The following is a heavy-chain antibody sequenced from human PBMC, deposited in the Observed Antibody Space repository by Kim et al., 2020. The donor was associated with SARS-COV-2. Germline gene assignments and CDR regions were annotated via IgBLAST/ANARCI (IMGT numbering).Heavy chain of an antibody. Sequence: GGSLRLSCAASGFTFSNNWMSWVRQAPGKGLESVANIKQDGSEKNYVDSVTGRFTISRDNAKNSLYLQMNSLTAEDTAVYYCARGSGWYYHWGQGTLVTV. CDR2: IKQDGSEK. J-gene: IGHJ5*02. V-gene: IGHV3-7*01. D-gene: IGHD3-3*01. CDR3: ARGSGWYYH. CDR1: GFTFSNNW.